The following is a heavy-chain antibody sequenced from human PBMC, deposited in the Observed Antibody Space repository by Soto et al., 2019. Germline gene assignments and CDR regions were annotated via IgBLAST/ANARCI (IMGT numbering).Heavy chain of an antibody. CDR1: GGPFGSYG. CDR2: IIPFGEIT. V-gene: IGHV1-69*04. D-gene: IGHD3-10*01. J-gene: IGHJ4*02. Sequence: QVQLVQSGSEVKKPGSSVKVSCKASGGPFGSYGLSWVRQAPGQGLEWMGRIIPFGEITNFAQKFQDRVTITADAATSTAYMERRSLESADTAVYYCAREGPGVKFDFWGQGTRVTVSS. CDR3: AREGPGVKFDF.